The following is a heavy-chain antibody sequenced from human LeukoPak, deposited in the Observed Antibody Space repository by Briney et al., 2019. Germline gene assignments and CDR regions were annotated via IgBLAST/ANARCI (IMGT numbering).Heavy chain of an antibody. Sequence: SETLSLTCTVPGGSISSGGYYWSWIRQHPGKGLEWIGYIYYSGSTYYNPSLKSRVTISVDTSKNQFSLKLSSVTAADTAVYYCAKRETYYGMDVWGQGTTVTVSS. CDR2: IYYSGST. CDR1: GGSISSGGYY. V-gene: IGHV4-31*03. CDR3: AKRETYYGMDV. D-gene: IGHD1-1*01. J-gene: IGHJ6*02.